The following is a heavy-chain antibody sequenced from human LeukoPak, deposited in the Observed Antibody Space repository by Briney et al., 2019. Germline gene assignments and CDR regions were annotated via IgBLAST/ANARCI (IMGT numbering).Heavy chain of an antibody. Sequence: SETLPLTCAVYGGSFNGYYWTWIRQPPGKGLEWIGEINQSGVTNYNPSLKSRVSISVDTSKMHFSLKLTSVTAADTAVYYCARGGDYDYYYYGMDVWGQGTTVTVSS. CDR1: GGSFNGYY. V-gene: IGHV4-34*01. CDR3: ARGGDYDYYYYGMDV. D-gene: IGHD4-17*01. CDR2: INQSGVT. J-gene: IGHJ6*02.